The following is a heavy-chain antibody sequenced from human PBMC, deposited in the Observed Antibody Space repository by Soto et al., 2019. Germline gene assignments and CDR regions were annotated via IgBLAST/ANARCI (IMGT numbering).Heavy chain of an antibody. D-gene: IGHD6-19*01. CDR3: ARSDGSSGWARLDY. CDR2: IIPILGIA. Sequence: QVQLVQSGAEVKKPGSSVKVSCKASGGTFSSYTISWVRQAPGQGLEWMGRIIPILGIANYAQEFQGRVTITADKSTSTAYMELSSLRSEDTAVYYCARSDGSSGWARLDYWGQGTLVTVSS. V-gene: IGHV1-69*02. J-gene: IGHJ4*02. CDR1: GGTFSSYT.